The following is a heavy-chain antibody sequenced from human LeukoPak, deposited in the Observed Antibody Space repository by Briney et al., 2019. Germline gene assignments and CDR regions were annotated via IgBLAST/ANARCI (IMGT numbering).Heavy chain of an antibody. D-gene: IGHD5-18*01. Sequence: ASVKVSCKASGYTFIGYYMHWVRQAPGQGLEWMGWINPNSGGTNYAQKFQGRVTMTRDTSINTAYMELNSLRSEDTAVYYCTRDPDTPVAIDIWGQGTMVTVSS. J-gene: IGHJ3*02. CDR1: GYTFIGYY. CDR2: INPNSGGT. CDR3: TRDPDTPVAIDI. V-gene: IGHV1-2*02.